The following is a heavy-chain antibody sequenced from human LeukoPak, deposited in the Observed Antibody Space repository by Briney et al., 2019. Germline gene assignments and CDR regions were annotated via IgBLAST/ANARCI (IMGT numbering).Heavy chain of an antibody. V-gene: IGHV6-1*01. CDR1: GDSVSINSAA. D-gene: IGHD6-19*01. CDR3: ARSPSPYSSGWYFDY. Sequence: SQTLSLTCALSGDSVSINSAAWNWIRQSPSRGLECLGRTYQRSKWYNDYAVSVKSRITINPDISKNQFSLRLNSVTPEDTAVYYCARSPSPYSSGWYFDYWGQGTLVTVSS. CDR2: TYQRSKWYN. J-gene: IGHJ4*02.